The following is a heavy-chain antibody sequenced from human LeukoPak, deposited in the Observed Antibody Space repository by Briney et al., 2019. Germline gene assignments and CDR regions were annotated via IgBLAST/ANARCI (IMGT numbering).Heavy chain of an antibody. CDR2: IIPILGIT. Sequence: GASVKVSCKASGGTFSSYAISWVRQAPGQGLEWMGRIIPILGITNYAQKFQGRVTITADKSTSTAYMELSSLRSEDTAVYYCARADAGSYIWGSSNWFDPWGQGTLVTVSS. CDR3: ARADAGSYIWGSSNWFDP. CDR1: GGTFSSYA. D-gene: IGHD3-16*01. V-gene: IGHV1-69*04. J-gene: IGHJ5*02.